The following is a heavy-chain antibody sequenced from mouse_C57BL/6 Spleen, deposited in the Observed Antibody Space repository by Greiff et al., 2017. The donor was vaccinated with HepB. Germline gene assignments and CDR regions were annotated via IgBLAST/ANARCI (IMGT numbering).Heavy chain of an antibody. J-gene: IGHJ4*01. CDR2: IDPSDSYT. CDR3: ARKQLRLLNAMDY. Sequence: VKLQQPGAELVMPGASVKLSCKASGYTFTSYWMHWVKQRPGQGLEWIGEIDPSDSYTNYNQKFKGKSTLTVDKSSSTAYMQLSSLTSEDSAVYYCARKQLRLLNAMDYWGQGTSVTVSS. D-gene: IGHD3-2*02. V-gene: IGHV1-69*01. CDR1: GYTFTSYW.